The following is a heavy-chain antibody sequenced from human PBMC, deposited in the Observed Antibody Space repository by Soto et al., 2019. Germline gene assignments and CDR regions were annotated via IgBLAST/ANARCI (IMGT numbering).Heavy chain of an antibody. CDR1: GFTFSSYA. V-gene: IGHV3-64*01. D-gene: IGHD4-17*01. Sequence: GGSLRLSCAASGFTFSSYAMHWVRQAPGKGLEYVSAISSNGGSTYYANSVKGRFTISRDNSKNTLYLQMGSLRAEDMAVYYCARGNYGDYVSRGAGAFDIWGQGTMVTVSS. CDR3: ARGNYGDYVSRGAGAFDI. J-gene: IGHJ3*02. CDR2: ISSNGGST.